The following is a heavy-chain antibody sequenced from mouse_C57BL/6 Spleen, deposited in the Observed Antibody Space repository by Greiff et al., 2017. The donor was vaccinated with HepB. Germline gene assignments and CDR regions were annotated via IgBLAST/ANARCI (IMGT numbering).Heavy chain of an antibody. CDR1: GYTFTSYW. D-gene: IGHD6-5*01. CDR2: IDPSDSYT. J-gene: IGHJ2*01. Sequence: VQLQQPGAELVRPGTSVKLSCKASGYTFTSYWMHWVKQRPGQGLEWIGVIDPSDSYTNYNQKFKGKATLTVDTSSSTAYMQLSSLTSEDSAVYYCARSPYAPYFDYWGQGTTLTVSS. V-gene: IGHV1-59*01. CDR3: ARSPYAPYFDY.